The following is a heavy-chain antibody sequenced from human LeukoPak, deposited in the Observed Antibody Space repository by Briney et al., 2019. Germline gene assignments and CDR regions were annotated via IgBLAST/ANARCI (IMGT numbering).Heavy chain of an antibody. CDR3: ARGGRAAGIYDYVWGSYRMDV. Sequence: ASVKVSCKASGYTFTSYDINWVRQATGQGLEWMGWMNPNSGNTGYAQKFQGRVTMTRNTSISTAYMELSSLRSEDTAVYYCARGGRAAGIYDYVWGSYRMDVWGQGTMVTVSS. V-gene: IGHV1-8*01. D-gene: IGHD3-16*02. J-gene: IGHJ3*01. CDR2: MNPNSGNT. CDR1: GYTFTSYD.